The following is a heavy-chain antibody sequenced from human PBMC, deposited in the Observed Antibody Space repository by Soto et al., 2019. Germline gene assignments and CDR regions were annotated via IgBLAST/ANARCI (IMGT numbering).Heavy chain of an antibody. CDR3: ARSHCSGGSCFLNWFDP. CDR1: GGTFSSYA. V-gene: IGHV1-69*13. D-gene: IGHD2-15*01. CDR2: IIPIFGTA. Sequence: SVKVSCKASGGTFSSYAISWVRQAPGQGLEWMGGIIPIFGTANYAQKFQGRVTITADESTSTAYMELSSLRSEDTAMYYCARSHCSGGSCFLNWFDPWGQGTLVTVSS. J-gene: IGHJ5*02.